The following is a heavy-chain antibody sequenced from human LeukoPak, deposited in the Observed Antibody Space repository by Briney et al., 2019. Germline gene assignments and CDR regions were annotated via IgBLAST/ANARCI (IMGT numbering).Heavy chain of an antibody. CDR1: GFTFSPFA. J-gene: IGHJ5*02. CDR3: AKEAYNYKWQWFDP. D-gene: IGHD1-1*01. V-gene: IGHV3-23*01. Sequence: GGSLRLSCAASGFTFSPFAMNWARQAPGKGLEWVSSISGGGGIIYYAESVKGRFTISRDDSKNTLYLQMNSLRVEDTAVYYCAKEAYNYKWQWFDPWGQGTLVTVSS. CDR2: ISGGGGII.